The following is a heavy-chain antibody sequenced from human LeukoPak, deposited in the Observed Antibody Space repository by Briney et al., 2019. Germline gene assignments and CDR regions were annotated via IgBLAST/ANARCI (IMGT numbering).Heavy chain of an antibody. V-gene: IGHV4-39*07. D-gene: IGHD6-19*01. CDR1: GGSISSSSYY. Sequence: SETLSLTCTVSGGSISSSSYYWGWIRQPPGNGLEWIGSIYYSGSTYYNPSLKSRVTISVDTSKNQFSLKLSSVTAADTAVYYCARRRAGMAVAAKRGAFDIWGQGTMVTVSS. J-gene: IGHJ3*02. CDR3: ARRRAGMAVAAKRGAFDI. CDR2: IYYSGST.